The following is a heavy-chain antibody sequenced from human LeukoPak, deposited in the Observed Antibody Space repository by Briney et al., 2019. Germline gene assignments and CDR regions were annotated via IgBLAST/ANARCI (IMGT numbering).Heavy chain of an antibody. D-gene: IGHD6-13*01. CDR3: AGTYSLYDAFDI. Sequence: ASVKVSCKASGYTFTSYGISWVRQAPGQGLEWMGWISAYNGNTNYAQKLQGRVTMTTGTSTSTAYMELRSLRSDDTAVYYCAGTYSLYDAFDIWGQGTMVTVSS. CDR1: GYTFTSYG. V-gene: IGHV1-18*01. CDR2: ISAYNGNT. J-gene: IGHJ3*02.